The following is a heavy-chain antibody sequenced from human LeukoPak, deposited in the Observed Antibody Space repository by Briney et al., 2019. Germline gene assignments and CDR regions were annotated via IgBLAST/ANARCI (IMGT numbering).Heavy chain of an antibody. J-gene: IGHJ3*02. CDR3: ARERGVIIDDAFDI. D-gene: IGHD3-10*01. V-gene: IGHV1-18*01. Sequence: ASVKVSCKASGYTFTSYGISWVRQAPGQGLEWMGWISAYNGNTNYAQKFQGRVTMTRDTSISTAYMELSRLRSDDTAVYYCARERGVIIDDAFDIWGQGTMVTVSS. CDR1: GYTFTSYG. CDR2: ISAYNGNT.